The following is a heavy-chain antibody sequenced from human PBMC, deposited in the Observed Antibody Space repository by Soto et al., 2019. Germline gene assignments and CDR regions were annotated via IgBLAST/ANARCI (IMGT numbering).Heavy chain of an antibody. CDR2: TYYRSKWYN. V-gene: IGHV6-1*01. CDR3: ARDNEFSALGYYYYGMGV. CDR1: GDSVSSNSAA. J-gene: IGHJ6*02. D-gene: IGHD7-27*01. Sequence: PSETLSLTCAISGDSVSSNSAAWNWIRQSPSRGLEWLGRTYYRSKWYNDYAVSVKSRITINPDTSKNQFSLQLNSVTPEDTAVYYCARDNEFSALGYYYYGMGVWGQGTTVTVSS.